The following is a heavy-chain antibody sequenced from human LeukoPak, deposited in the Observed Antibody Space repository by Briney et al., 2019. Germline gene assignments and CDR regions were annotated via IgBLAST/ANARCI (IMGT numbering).Heavy chain of an antibody. CDR1: GGSISSSSYY. V-gene: IGHV4-39*01. CDR2: IYYSGST. CDR3: ASGGSSGYYYLFDY. J-gene: IGHJ4*02. Sequence: SETLSLTCTVSGGSISSSSYYWGWIRQPPGKGLEWIGSIYYSGSTYYNPSLKSRVTISVDTSKNQFSLKLSSVTAADTAVYYCASGGSSGYYYLFDYWGQGTLATVSS. D-gene: IGHD3-22*01.